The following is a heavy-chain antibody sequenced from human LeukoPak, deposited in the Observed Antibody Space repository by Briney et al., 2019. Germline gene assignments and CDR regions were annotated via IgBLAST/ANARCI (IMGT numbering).Heavy chain of an antibody. CDR1: GGSFSGYY. CDR3: ARDRPRPYYYDSSGSNDAFDI. V-gene: IGHV4-34*01. Sequence: SETLSLTCAVYGGSFSGYYWSWIRQPPGKGLEWIGEINHSGSTNYNPSLKSRVTISVDTSKNQFSLKLSSVTAADTAVYYCARDRPRPYYYDSSGSNDAFDIWGQGTMVTVSS. D-gene: IGHD3-22*01. J-gene: IGHJ3*02. CDR2: INHSGST.